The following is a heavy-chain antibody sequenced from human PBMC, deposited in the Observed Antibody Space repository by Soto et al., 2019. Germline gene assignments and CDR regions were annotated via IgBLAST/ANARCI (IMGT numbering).Heavy chain of an antibody. CDR3: AREGCSSTSCYYYFDY. D-gene: IGHD2-2*01. CDR2: IWYDGSNK. J-gene: IGHJ4*02. CDR1: GFTFSSYG. V-gene: IGHV3-33*01. Sequence: GGSLRFSCAASGFTFSSYGMHWVRQAPGKGLEWVAVIWYDGSNKYYADSVKGRFTISRDNSKNTLYLQMNSLRAEDTAVYYCAREGCSSTSCYYYFDYWGQGTLVTVSS.